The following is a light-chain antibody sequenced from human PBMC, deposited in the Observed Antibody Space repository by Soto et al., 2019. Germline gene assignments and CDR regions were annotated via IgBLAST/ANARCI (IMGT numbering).Light chain of an antibody. CDR1: QTISSW. CDR3: QQYHTWPIT. J-gene: IGKJ4*01. Sequence: DIQMTQSPSTLSGSVGDRVTIPCRASQTISSWLAWYQQKPGKAPKLLIYKASTLKSGVPSRFSGSGSGTEFTLTISSLQPEDFATYYCQQYHTWPITFGGGTKVDIK. V-gene: IGKV1-5*03. CDR2: KAS.